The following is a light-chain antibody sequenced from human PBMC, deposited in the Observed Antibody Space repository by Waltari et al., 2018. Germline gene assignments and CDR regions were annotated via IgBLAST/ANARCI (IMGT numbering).Light chain of an antibody. CDR1: SLRSYY. CDR3: NSRDSSGAHLV. CDR2: GKN. J-gene: IGLJ2*01. V-gene: IGLV3-19*01. Sequence: SSELTQDPAVSVALGQTVTITCQGDSLRSYYATWYQLKPGQAPVLGLYGKNNRPSGIPDRFSGSSSGNTASLTITGAQAEDEADYYCNSRDSSGAHLVFGGGTRVTVL.